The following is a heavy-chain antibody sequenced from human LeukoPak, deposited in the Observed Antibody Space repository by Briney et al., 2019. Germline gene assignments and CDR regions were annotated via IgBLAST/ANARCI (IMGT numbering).Heavy chain of an antibody. J-gene: IGHJ4*02. CDR2: INPNGGGT. CDR1: GYTFTVNY. CDR3: ARERKITIFGVACDY. V-gene: IGHV1-2*06. Sequence: GASVTVSCKASGYTFTVNYIHWVRQAPGQGLEWMGRINPNGGGTNYAQKFQGRVTMTSDTSISTAYMELSRLRSDDTAVYYCARERKITIFGVACDYWGQGTLVTVSS. D-gene: IGHD3-3*01.